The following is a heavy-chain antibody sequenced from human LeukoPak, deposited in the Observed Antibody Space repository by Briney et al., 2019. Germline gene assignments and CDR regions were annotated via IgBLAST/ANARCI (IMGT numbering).Heavy chain of an antibody. V-gene: IGHV4-59*01. D-gene: IGHD4-17*01. CDR1: GVSLNAYY. CDR2: ISDSGST. Sequence: PSQTLSLTCTVSGVSLNAYYTTWTRHPPGQGMDWIGYISDSGSTNYNPSLKSPVTMSVDSSNTEFALGLDSVTAADTAVDYCARVFRGAVTSNWFDPWGQGTLVTVSS. CDR3: ARVFRGAVTSNWFDP. J-gene: IGHJ5*02.